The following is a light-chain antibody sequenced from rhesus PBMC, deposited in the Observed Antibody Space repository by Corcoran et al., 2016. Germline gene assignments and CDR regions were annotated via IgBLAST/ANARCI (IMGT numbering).Light chain of an antibody. CDR3: QQSSNLSHS. J-gene: IGKJ2*01. CDR2: GAS. V-gene: IGKV3-24*04. CDR1: QSVGSY. Sequence: ETVVTQSPATLSLSPGERATLSCRASQSVGSYLAWYQQKPGQAPRLLIYGASSRATGIPDRFSGSGSGTDFTLTISSLEPEDVGVYYCQQSSNLSHSFGQVTKVEIK.